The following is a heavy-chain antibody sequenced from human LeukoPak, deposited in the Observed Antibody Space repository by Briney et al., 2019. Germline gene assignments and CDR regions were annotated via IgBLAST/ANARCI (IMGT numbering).Heavy chain of an antibody. D-gene: IGHD4-23*01. CDR2: FYYTGST. CDR3: ATLTTVLTPSYFDT. V-gene: IGHV4-59*08. J-gene: IGHJ4*02. CDR1: GGPIRTYS. Sequence: SETLSLTCTVAGGPIRTYSCNWIRQPPGKGLEWIGYFYYTGSTNYNPSLKSRVTISVDTSKNQFSLKLSSVTAADTAVYCCATLTTVLTPSYFDTWGQGTLVTVSS.